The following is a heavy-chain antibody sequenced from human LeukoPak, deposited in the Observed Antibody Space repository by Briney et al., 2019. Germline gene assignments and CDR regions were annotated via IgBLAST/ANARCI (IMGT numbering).Heavy chain of an antibody. J-gene: IGHJ4*02. D-gene: IGHD5-24*01. CDR2: ISSSSSYI. V-gene: IGHV3-21*01. CDR1: GFTFGDYA. Sequence: PGRSLRLSCTASGFTFGDYAMSWFRQAPGKGLEWVSSISSSSSYIYYADSVKGRFTISRDNAKNSLYLQMNSLRAEDTAVYYCARDGYNPDYWGQGTLVTVSS. CDR3: ARDGYNPDY.